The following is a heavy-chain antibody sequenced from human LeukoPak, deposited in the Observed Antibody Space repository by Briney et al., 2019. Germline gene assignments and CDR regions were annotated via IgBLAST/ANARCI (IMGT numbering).Heavy chain of an antibody. CDR3: ARESQFYYYYYGMDV. J-gene: IGHJ6*04. CDR2: INAGNGNT. Sequence: GASVKVSCEASGYTFTSYAMHWVRQAPGQRLEWMGWINAGNGNTKYSQKFQGRVTITRDTSASTAYMELSSLRSEDTAVYYCARESQFYYYYYGMDVWGKGTTVTVSS. CDR1: GYTFTSYA. D-gene: IGHD5-24*01. V-gene: IGHV1-3*01.